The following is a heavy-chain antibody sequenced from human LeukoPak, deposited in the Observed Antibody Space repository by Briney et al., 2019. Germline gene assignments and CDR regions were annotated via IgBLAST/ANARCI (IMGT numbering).Heavy chain of an antibody. J-gene: IGHJ4*02. CDR1: GYTFTTYG. V-gene: IGHV1-18*01. CDR3: ARVWGYYYDSSGYSDFDY. D-gene: IGHD3-22*01. CDR2: ISAYNGDT. Sequence: ASVKVSCKASGYTFTTYGITWVRQAPGQGLGGMGWISAYNGDTNYAQKFQGRVTMTIDTSTSTAYMELRSLKSDDTAVYYCARVWGYYYDSSGYSDFDYWGQGTLVTVSS.